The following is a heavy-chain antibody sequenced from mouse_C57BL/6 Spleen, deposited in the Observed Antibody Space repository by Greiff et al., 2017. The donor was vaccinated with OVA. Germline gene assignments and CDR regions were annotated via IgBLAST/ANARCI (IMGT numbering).Heavy chain of an antibody. J-gene: IGHJ2*01. CDR1: GYTFTDYY. Sequence: QVQLQQSGAELVRPGASVKLSCKASGYTFTDYYINWVKQRPGQGLEWIARIYPGSGNTYYNEKFKGKATLTAEKSSSTAYMQLSSLTSEDSAVYFCAYGNYFDYWGQGTTLTVSS. CDR2: IYPGSGNT. CDR3: AYGNYFDY. V-gene: IGHV1-76*01. D-gene: IGHD2-1*01.